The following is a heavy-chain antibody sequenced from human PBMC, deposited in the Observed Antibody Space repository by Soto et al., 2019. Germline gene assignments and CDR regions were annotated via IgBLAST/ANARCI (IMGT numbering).Heavy chain of an antibody. CDR1: GYTFTSYG. Sequence: QVQLVQSGAEVKKPGASVKVSCKASGYTFTSYGISWVRQAPGQGLEWMGWISAYNGNTNYAQKLQGRVTMTTDTSTSTAYMELRSLRSDDTAVYYCARGHIFYDSRGYYYEGYFDYWGQGTLVTVSS. CDR2: ISAYNGNT. J-gene: IGHJ4*02. CDR3: ARGHIFYDSRGYYYEGYFDY. V-gene: IGHV1-18*01. D-gene: IGHD3-22*01.